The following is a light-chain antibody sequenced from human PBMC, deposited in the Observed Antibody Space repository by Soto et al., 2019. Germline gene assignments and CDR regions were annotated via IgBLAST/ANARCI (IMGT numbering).Light chain of an antibody. CDR2: EVT. CDR3: SSYSDRSPIYV. V-gene: IGLV2-14*01. Sequence: QSVLTQPASVSGSPGQSITISCTGTSSDVGGYNFVSWFQQYPGKAPKLLIYEVTNRPSGVSNRFSASKSGNTASLTISGLQAEDEADYHCSSYSDRSPIYVLGTGTKVTVL. J-gene: IGLJ1*01. CDR1: SSDVGGYNF.